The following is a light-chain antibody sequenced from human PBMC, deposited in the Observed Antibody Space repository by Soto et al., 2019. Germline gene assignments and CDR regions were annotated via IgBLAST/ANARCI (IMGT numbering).Light chain of an antibody. Sequence: IQLTQSPSSLSASVGDRVTITCRASQGISSYLAWYQQKPGKAPKLLIYAASTLQSGVPSRFSGRGSGTDFTLTISSLQTEDFATYYCQQLNSYPQTFGQGTKVDIK. CDR1: QGISSY. CDR2: AAS. V-gene: IGKV1-9*01. CDR3: QQLNSYPQT. J-gene: IGKJ1*01.